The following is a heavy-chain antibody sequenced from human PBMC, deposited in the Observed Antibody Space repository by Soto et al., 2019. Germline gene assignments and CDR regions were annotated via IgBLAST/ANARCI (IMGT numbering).Heavy chain of an antibody. J-gene: IGHJ4*02. CDR1: GSTFPSYV. CDR3: ARALSNSGRKPLDY. V-gene: IGHV1-18*04. CDR2: ISAYNGNT. D-gene: IGHD5-12*01. Sequence: GASVQVSCQPSGSTFPSYVIRWMRQGPGQGLEWMGWISAYNGNTNYAQKLQGRVTMTTDTSTSTAYMELRSLRSDDTAVYYCARALSNSGRKPLDYWGQGTLVTVSS.